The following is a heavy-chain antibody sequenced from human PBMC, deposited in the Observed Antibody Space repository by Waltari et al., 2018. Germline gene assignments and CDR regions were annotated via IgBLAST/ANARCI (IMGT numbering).Heavy chain of an antibody. V-gene: IGHV4-38-2*02. CDR2: IYHSGST. Sequence: QVQLQESGPGLVKPSETLSLTCAVSGYSISSGYYWGWIRQPPGKGLEWIGSIYHSGSTYYNPTLKSRVTISVDTSKNQFSLKLSSVTAADTAVYYCARDPSKSYYDILTAQGQGGFDPWGQGTLVTVSS. CDR3: ARDPSKSYYDILTAQGQGGFDP. D-gene: IGHD3-9*01. J-gene: IGHJ5*02. CDR1: GYSISSGYY.